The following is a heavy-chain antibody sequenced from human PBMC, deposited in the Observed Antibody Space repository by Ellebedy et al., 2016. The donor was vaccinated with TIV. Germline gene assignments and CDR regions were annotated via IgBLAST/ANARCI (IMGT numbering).Heavy chain of an antibody. J-gene: IGHJ4*02. Sequence: GESLKISCVASGFTFSTYHMNWVRQAPGKGLEWVSFISSDGNTIYYADSVKGRFNISRDNARNSLYLQMNSLTDDDTAVYYCAIRDPFDYWGQGVLVTVSS. CDR1: GFTFSTYH. CDR2: ISSDGNTI. CDR3: AIRDPFDY. V-gene: IGHV3-48*02. D-gene: IGHD3-3*01.